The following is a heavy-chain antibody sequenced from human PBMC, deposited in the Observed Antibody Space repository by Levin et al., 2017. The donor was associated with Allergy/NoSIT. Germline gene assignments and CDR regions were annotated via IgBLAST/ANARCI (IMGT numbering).Heavy chain of an antibody. CDR2: ISSSSSTI. V-gene: IGHV3-48*01. J-gene: IGHJ4*02. D-gene: IGHD3-16*01. CDR1: GFTFSSYS. Sequence: GESLKISCAASGFTFSSYSMNWVRQAPGKGLEWVSYISSSSSTIYYADSVKGRFTISRDNAKNSLYLQMNSLRAEDTAVYYCARERGDLYFDYWGQGTLVTVSS. CDR3: ARERGDLYFDY.